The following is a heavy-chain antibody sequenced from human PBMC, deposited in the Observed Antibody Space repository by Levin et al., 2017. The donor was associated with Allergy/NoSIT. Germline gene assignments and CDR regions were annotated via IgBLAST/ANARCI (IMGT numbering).Heavy chain of an antibody. V-gene: IGHV3-30-3*01. CDR1: GFTFSSYA. J-gene: IGHJ6*02. Sequence: GESLKISCAASGFTFSSYAMHWVRQAPGKGLEWVAVISYDGSNKYYADSVKGRFTISRDNSKNTLYLQMNSLRAEDTAVYYCARDLEYYYGSGSYVWGVPWPHYYDYGMDVWGQGTTVTVSS. CDR3: ARDLEYYYGSGSYVWGVPWPHYYDYGMDV. CDR2: ISYDGSNK. D-gene: IGHD3-10*01.